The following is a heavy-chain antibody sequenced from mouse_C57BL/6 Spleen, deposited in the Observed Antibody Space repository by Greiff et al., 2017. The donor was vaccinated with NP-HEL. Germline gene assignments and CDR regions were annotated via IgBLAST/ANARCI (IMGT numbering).Heavy chain of an antibody. D-gene: IGHD1-1*01. Sequence: VQLQQPGAELVMPGASVKLSCKASGYTFTSYWMHWVKQRPGQGLEWIGEIDPSDGYTNYNQKFKGKSTLTVDKSSSTAYMQLSSLTSEDSAVYYCARSLFITTVVATDYWGQGTTLTVSS. CDR3: ARSLFITTVVATDY. J-gene: IGHJ2*01. CDR2: IDPSDGYT. V-gene: IGHV1-69*01. CDR1: GYTFTSYW.